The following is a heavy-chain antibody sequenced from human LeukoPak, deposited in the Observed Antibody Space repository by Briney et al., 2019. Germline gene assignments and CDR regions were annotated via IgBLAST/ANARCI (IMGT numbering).Heavy chain of an antibody. Sequence: GGSLRLSCAASGFTFSSYAMTWVRQAPGKGLEWVSTIRGSGGTSNYADSVKGRFTISRDNSENTLSLQMDSLRAEDTAVYYCAKGDGSSGYSPFDYWGQGTLVTVSS. J-gene: IGHJ4*02. CDR2: IRGSGGTS. D-gene: IGHD6-25*01. CDR3: AKGDGSSGYSPFDY. CDR1: GFTFSSYA. V-gene: IGHV3-23*01.